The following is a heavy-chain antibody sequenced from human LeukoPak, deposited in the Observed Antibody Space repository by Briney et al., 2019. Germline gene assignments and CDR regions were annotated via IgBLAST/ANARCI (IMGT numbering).Heavy chain of an antibody. CDR3: ARDSLYYYDSSGYYLVIFDY. Sequence: GGSLRLSCAASGFTFSSYSMNWVRQAPGKGLEWVSSISSSSSYIYYADSVKGRFTISRDNAKNSLYLQMNSLRAEDTAVYYCARDSLYYYDSSGYYLVIFDYWGQGTLVTVSS. CDR1: GFTFSSYS. V-gene: IGHV3-21*01. J-gene: IGHJ4*02. CDR2: ISSSSSYI. D-gene: IGHD3-22*01.